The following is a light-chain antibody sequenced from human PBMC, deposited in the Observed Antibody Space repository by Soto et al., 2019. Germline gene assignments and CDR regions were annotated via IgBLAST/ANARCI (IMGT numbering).Light chain of an antibody. Sequence: QLVLTQPPSVSGAPGQRVTISCTGSSSNIGANYDVHWYQQLPGTAPKLLIYGNSNRPSGVPDRFSGSKSGTSASLAITGLQAEDEADYYCQSYDSSLSGFVVFGGGTKLTVL. CDR2: GNS. V-gene: IGLV1-40*01. CDR1: SSNIGANYD. J-gene: IGLJ2*01. CDR3: QSYDSSLSGFVV.